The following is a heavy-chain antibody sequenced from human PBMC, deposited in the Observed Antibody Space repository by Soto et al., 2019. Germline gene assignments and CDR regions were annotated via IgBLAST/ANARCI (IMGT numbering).Heavy chain of an antibody. D-gene: IGHD6-19*01. CDR2: IKSKTDGGTT. CDR1: GFIFSSYS. Sequence: GGSLRLSCAASGFIFSSYSMNWVRQAPGKGLEWVGRIKSKTDGGTTDYAAPVKGRFTISRDDSKNTLYLQMNSLKTEDTAVYYCTTPTLYSSGWYGYYGMDVWGQGTTVTV. J-gene: IGHJ6*02. V-gene: IGHV3-15*07. CDR3: TTPTLYSSGWYGYYGMDV.